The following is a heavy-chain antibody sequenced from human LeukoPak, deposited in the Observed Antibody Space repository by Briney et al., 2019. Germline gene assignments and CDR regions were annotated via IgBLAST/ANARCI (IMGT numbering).Heavy chain of an antibody. Sequence: PSETLSLTCAVYGGSFSGYYWSWLRQPPGKGLEWIGEINHSGSTNYNPSLKSRVTISVDTSKNQFSLKLSSVTAADTAVYYCARANRYSNYGLPDYNWFDPWGQGTLVTVSS. CDR3: ARANRYSNYGLPDYNWFDP. CDR1: GGSFSGYY. J-gene: IGHJ5*02. CDR2: INHSGST. D-gene: IGHD4-11*01. V-gene: IGHV4-34*01.